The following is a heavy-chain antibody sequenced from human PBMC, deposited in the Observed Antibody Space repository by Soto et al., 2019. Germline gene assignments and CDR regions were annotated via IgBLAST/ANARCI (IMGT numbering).Heavy chain of an antibody. Sequence: SVKVSCKASGGTFSSYAISWVRQAPGQGLEWMGGIIPIFGTANYAQKFQGRVTITADESTSTAYMELSSLRSEDTAVYYCSREILNVVVPRRAFDIWGQGTMVTVSS. CDR1: GGTFSSYA. V-gene: IGHV1-69*13. CDR2: IIPIFGTA. D-gene: IGHD2-21*01. CDR3: SREILNVVVPRRAFDI. J-gene: IGHJ3*02.